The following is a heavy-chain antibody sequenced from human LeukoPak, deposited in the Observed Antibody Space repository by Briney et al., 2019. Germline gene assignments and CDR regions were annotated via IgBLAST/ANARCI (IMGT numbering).Heavy chain of an antibody. Sequence: GGSVRLSCAASGFTFSSFAMSWARQAPGKGLEWVSAISTSGSTTSYAASVRGRFTISRDSSKNTLYLQMNSLRAEDTAVYYCAKLGSWHDFDYWGQGTLVTVSS. J-gene: IGHJ4*02. V-gene: IGHV3-23*01. CDR2: ISTSGSTT. CDR1: GFTFSSFA. CDR3: AKLGSWHDFDY. D-gene: IGHD6-13*01.